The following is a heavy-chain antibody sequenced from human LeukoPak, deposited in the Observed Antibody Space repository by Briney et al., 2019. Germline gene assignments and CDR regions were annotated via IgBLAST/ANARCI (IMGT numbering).Heavy chain of an antibody. J-gene: IGHJ4*02. CDR1: GVTVSSNY. D-gene: IGHD5-24*01. Sequence: GGSLRLSCAASGVTVSSNYMNWVRQAPGQGLEWVSIIYSDGTTYYADSVKGRFTISRDNSKNTFYLQMNTLRPEDTAVYYCAKGRSKDGSSRLNSWGQGTLVTVSP. CDR3: AKGRSKDGSSRLNS. V-gene: IGHV3-53*05. CDR2: IYSDGTT.